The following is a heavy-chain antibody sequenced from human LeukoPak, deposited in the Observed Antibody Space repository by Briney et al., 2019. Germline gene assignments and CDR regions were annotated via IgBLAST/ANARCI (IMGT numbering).Heavy chain of an antibody. D-gene: IGHD3-10*01. V-gene: IGHV1-2*04. CDR1: GYTFTGYY. CDR3: AREISVYYYGSGSYFYHDAFDI. J-gene: IGHJ3*02. CDR2: INPNSGGT. Sequence: GASVKVSCKASGYTFTGYYMHWVRQAPGQGLEWMGWINPNSGGTNYAQKFQGWVTMTRDTSISTAYMELSRLRSDDTAVYYCAREISVYYYGSGSYFYHDAFDIWGQGTMVTVSS.